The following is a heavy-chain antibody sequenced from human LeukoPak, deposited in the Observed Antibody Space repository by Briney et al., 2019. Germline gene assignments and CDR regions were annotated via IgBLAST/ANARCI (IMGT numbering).Heavy chain of an antibody. CDR2: ISPSAGTT. CDR1: GYTFTSYH. V-gene: IGHV1-46*01. CDR3: ARTGTRLSSYIDY. J-gene: IGHJ4*02. Sequence: GASVKVSCKASGYTFTSYHIHWIRQAPGQGLESMGMISPSAGTTSYARNFQGRVTMTRDTSTSTAYMELSSLRSEDTAVYYCARTGTRLSSYIDYWGQGTLVTVSS. D-gene: IGHD3-10*01.